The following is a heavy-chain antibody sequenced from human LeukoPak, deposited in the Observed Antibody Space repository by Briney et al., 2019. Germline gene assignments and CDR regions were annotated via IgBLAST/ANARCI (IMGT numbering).Heavy chain of an antibody. J-gene: IGHJ6*03. D-gene: IGHD1-26*01. CDR3: ARGGRIGFDYYYMYV. CDR2: IYYTGTT. CDR1: LGAICGYN. Sequence: SETLSPTPTISLGAICGYNWRWVRPPPGTGIGPNAYIYYTGTTNYNPSLKSRVTISVDTSKNQLSLKLFSVTAADTAVYYCARGGRIGFDYYYMYVWGKGTTVTVSS. V-gene: IGHV4-59*01.